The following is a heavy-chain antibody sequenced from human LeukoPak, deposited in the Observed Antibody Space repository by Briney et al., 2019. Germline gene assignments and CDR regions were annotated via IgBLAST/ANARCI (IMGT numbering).Heavy chain of an antibody. J-gene: IGHJ6*03. CDR1: GGSISSYY. CDR2: IYTSGST. CDR3: ARGYYGSGLIYYYYMDV. D-gene: IGHD3-10*01. V-gene: IGHV4-4*07. Sequence: SETLSLTCTVSGGSISSYYWSWIRQPAGKGLEWIGRIYTSGSTNYNPSLKSRVTISVDTSKNQFSLKLSSVTAADTAVYYCARGYYGSGLIYYYYMDVWGKGTTVTISS.